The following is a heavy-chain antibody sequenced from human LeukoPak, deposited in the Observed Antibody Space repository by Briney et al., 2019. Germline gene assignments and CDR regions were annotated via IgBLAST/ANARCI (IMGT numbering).Heavy chain of an antibody. V-gene: IGHV1-18*01. CDR1: GYTFTSYG. CDR2: ISAYNANT. J-gene: IGHJ4*02. Sequence: ASVKVSCKASGYTFTSYGISWVRQAPGQGLEWMGWISAYNANTNYAQKVQGRVTMTTDTSTSTAYMELRSLTSDDTAVYYCARDYGCYGSGSYLGYWGQGTLVTVSS. D-gene: IGHD3-10*01. CDR3: ARDYGCYGSGSYLGY.